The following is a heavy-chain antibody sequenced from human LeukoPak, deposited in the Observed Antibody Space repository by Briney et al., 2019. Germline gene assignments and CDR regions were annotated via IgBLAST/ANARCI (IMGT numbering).Heavy chain of an antibody. CDR1: GYTFTGYY. D-gene: IGHD6-13*01. Sequence: ASVKVSCKASGYTFTGYYMHWVRQAPGQGPEWMGWINPNSGGTNYAQKFQGRVTMTRDTSISTAYMELSRLRSDDTAVYYCARVRLIAAAGTSPLDYWGQGTLVTVSS. CDR2: INPNSGGT. CDR3: ARVRLIAAAGTSPLDY. V-gene: IGHV1-2*02. J-gene: IGHJ4*02.